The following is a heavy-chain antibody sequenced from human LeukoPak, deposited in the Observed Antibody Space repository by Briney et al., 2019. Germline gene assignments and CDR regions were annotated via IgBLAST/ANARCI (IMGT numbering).Heavy chain of an antibody. Sequence: SVKVSCKASGGTFSSYAISGVRQAPGQGREWMGGIIPIFCTANYGQKFKGRVKITTDEPTSTAYMELSSLRSEDTAVYYCARARYCGCDCYTFDYWGQGTLVTVSS. D-gene: IGHD2-21*02. CDR3: ARARYCGCDCYTFDY. CDR2: IIPIFCTA. V-gene: IGHV1-69*05. CDR1: GGTFSSYA. J-gene: IGHJ4*02.